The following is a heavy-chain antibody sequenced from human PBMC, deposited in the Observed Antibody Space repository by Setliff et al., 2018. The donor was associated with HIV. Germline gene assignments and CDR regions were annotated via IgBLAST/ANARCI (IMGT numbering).Heavy chain of an antibody. CDR2: IRSSGDT. J-gene: IGHJ4*02. CDR1: GASISSHNYY. CDR3: TIPASSHAPN. Sequence: PSETLSLTCTVSGASISSHNYYWGWIRQSPGKGLERIASIRSSGDTYYNPSLQSRVIISVDTSNNQISLKLTSVTAADTAVYYCTIPASSHAPNWGRGTQVTVS. V-gene: IGHV4-39*01.